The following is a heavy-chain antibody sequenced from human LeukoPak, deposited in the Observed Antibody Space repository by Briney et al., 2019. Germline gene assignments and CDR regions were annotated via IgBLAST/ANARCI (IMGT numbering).Heavy chain of an antibody. CDR1: GFIFSNYV. J-gene: IGHJ4*02. V-gene: IGHV3-23*01. CDR3: AKRPLGSSYYFDY. CDR2: ISAGGGST. D-gene: IGHD1-26*01. Sequence: PGGSLRLSCAASGFIFSNYVMSWVRQAPGKGLEWVSTISAGGGSTNYADSVKGRFTISRDNSRNTLYLQMNSLRAEDTAVYYCAKRPLGSSYYFDYWGQGTLVTVSS.